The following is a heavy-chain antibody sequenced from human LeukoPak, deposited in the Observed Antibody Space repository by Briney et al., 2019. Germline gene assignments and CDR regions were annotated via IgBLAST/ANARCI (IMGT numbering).Heavy chain of an antibody. Sequence: SETLSLTCTVSGGSISSYYWSWIREPPGKGLEWIGYIYYSGSTNYNPSLKSRVTISVDTSKNQFSLKLSSVTAADTAVYYCARDLGYSYGRVDAFDIWGQGTMVTVSS. D-gene: IGHD5-18*01. J-gene: IGHJ3*02. CDR1: GGSISSYY. CDR3: ARDLGYSYGRVDAFDI. V-gene: IGHV4-59*01. CDR2: IYYSGST.